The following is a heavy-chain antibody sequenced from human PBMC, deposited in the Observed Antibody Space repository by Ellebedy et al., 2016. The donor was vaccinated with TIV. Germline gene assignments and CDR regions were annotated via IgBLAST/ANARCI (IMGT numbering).Heavy chain of an antibody. V-gene: IGHV4-39*01. Sequence: SETLSLTCTVSGGSISSSSYYWGWISQPPGKGLEWIGSIYYSGSTYYNPSLTSRVTISVDTSKNQFSLTLSSVTAADTAVYYCARRDYYGSGGLEWGQGTLVTVSS. CDR2: IYYSGST. CDR1: GGSISSSSYY. CDR3: ARRDYYGSGGLE. J-gene: IGHJ4*02. D-gene: IGHD3-10*01.